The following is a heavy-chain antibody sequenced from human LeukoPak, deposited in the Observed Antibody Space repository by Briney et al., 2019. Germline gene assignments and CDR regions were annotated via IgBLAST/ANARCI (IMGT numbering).Heavy chain of an antibody. D-gene: IGHD3-3*01. J-gene: IGHJ2*01. CDR2: IYYSGST. CDR3: ARDRRFFGVGRIQSGFDL. CDR1: GGSISSGDYY. Sequence: SETLSLTCTVSGGSISSGDYYWSWIRQPPGKGLEWIGYIYYSGSTYYNPSLKSRVTISVDTSKNQFSLKLSSVTAADTAVYYCARDRRFFGVGRIQSGFDLWGRGTLVTVSS. V-gene: IGHV4-30-4*08.